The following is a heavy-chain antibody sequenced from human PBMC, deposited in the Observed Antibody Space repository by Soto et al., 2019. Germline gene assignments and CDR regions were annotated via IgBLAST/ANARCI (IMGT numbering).Heavy chain of an antibody. CDR3: ARAGYYYDSSGDAFDI. J-gene: IGHJ3*02. CDR1: GFTFSSYA. V-gene: IGHV3-30-3*01. D-gene: IGHD3-22*01. CDR2: ISYDGSNK. Sequence: QVQLVESGGGVVQPGRSLRLSCAASGFTFSSYAMHWVRQAPGKGLEWVAVISYDGSNKYYADSVKGRFTISRDKSKNTLYLQMNSVRAEDTDVYYCARAGYYYDSSGDAFDIWGQGTMVTVSS.